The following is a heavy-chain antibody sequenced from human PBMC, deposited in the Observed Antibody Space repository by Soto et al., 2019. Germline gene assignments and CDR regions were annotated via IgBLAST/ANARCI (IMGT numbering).Heavy chain of an antibody. V-gene: IGHV3-33*01. J-gene: IGHJ3*02. Sequence: GSLRLSCAASGFTFSSYGMHWVRQAPGKGLEWVAVIWYDGSNKYYADSVKGRFTISRDNSKNTLYLQMNSLRAEDTAVYYCARDQGYTRVGGAFDIWGQGTMVTVSS. D-gene: IGHD6-13*01. CDR2: IWYDGSNK. CDR3: ARDQGYTRVGGAFDI. CDR1: GFTFSSYG.